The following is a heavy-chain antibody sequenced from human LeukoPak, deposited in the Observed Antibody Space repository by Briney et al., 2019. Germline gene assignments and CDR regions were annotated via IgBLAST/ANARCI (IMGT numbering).Heavy chain of an antibody. Sequence: GGSLRLSCAASGFTFSDYYMSWIRQAPGKGLEWVSYISSSGSTTYYADSVKGRFTISRDSSKNTVNLQMNSLRAEDTAVYYCARDRRDGYCLGHWGQGTLVTVSS. V-gene: IGHV3-11*04. CDR1: GFTFSDYY. CDR2: ISSSGSTT. J-gene: IGHJ4*02. D-gene: IGHD2-2*03. CDR3: ARDRRDGYCLGH.